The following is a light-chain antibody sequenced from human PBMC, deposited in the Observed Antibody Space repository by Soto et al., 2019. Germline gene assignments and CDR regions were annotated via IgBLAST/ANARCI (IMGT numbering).Light chain of an antibody. CDR1: SSNIGSNT. J-gene: IGLJ3*02. Sequence: QSVLTQPPSASGTPGQRVTISCSGSSSNIGSNTVNWYQQLPGTAPKLLIYSNLQRPSGVPARFSGSKSGTSASLAISGLQSEDEADYYCAAWDDSLNGRVFGGGTKVTVL. CDR2: SNL. V-gene: IGLV1-44*01. CDR3: AAWDDSLNGRV.